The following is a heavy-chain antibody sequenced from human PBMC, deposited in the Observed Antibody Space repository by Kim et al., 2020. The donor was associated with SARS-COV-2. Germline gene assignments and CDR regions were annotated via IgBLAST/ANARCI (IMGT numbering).Heavy chain of an antibody. Sequence: SVKVSCKASGGTFSSYAISWVRQAPGQGLEWMGGIIPIFGTANYAQKFQGRVTITADESTSTAYMELSSLGSEDTAVYYCARGEQQLVPIDYWGQGTLVTVSS. CDR1: GGTFSSYA. J-gene: IGHJ4*02. V-gene: IGHV1-69*13. D-gene: IGHD6-13*01. CDR3: ARGEQQLVPIDY. CDR2: IIPIFGTA.